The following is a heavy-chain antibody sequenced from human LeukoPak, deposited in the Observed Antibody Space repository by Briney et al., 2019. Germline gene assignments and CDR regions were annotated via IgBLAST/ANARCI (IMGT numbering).Heavy chain of an antibody. J-gene: IGHJ4*02. Sequence: GGPLRLSCAPSGLTYSSYWMRWLAPAPGKAREGVANIKQYESEKYYVDSVKGRFTIPRDNAKNSLYLQINSLRAEDTAVYYRARVRLMTTVNYWGQGTLVTVSS. CDR1: GLTYSSYW. CDR3: ARVRLMTTVNY. CDR2: IKQYESEK. V-gene: IGHV3-7*03. D-gene: IGHD4-17*01.